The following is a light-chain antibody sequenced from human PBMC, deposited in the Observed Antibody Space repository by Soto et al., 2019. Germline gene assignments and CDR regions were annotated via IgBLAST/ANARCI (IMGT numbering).Light chain of an antibody. J-gene: IGLJ1*01. Sequence: QSVLTQPPSASGTPGQRVTISCSGRSANIGNNYVCWYQQLPGTAPKLLIYGNTQRPSGVPDRFSGSKSGTSVSLAISGLRSEDEADYYCAAWDDSLRGYVFGTGTKLTVL. V-gene: IGLV1-47*02. CDR2: GNT. CDR3: AAWDDSLRGYV. CDR1: SANIGNNY.